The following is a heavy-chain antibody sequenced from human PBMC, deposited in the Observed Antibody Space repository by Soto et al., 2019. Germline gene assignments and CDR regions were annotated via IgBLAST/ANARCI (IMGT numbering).Heavy chain of an antibody. CDR1: GFTFSSYA. CDR3: ARGEPLYYYDSRGELDH. CDR2: ISYDGSNK. J-gene: IGHJ4*02. Sequence: QVQLVESGGGVVQPGRSLRLSCAASGFTFSSYAMHWVRQAPGKGLEWVAVISYDGSNKYYADSVKGRFTISRDNSKNTLYLQMNSLRAEDTVVYYCARGEPLYYYDSRGELDHWGQGTLVTVSS. V-gene: IGHV3-30-3*01. D-gene: IGHD3-22*01.